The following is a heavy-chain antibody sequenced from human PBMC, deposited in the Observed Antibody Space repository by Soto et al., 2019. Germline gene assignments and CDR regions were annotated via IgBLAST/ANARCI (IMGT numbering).Heavy chain of an antibody. Sequence: QVQLVQSGAEVKKPGASVKVSCTFTSYDINWVRQAAGQGLEWMAWINPNSGDTRYAQKFQGRVTMTRDTSKFTAYMELSNLRSEDTAVYYCARGPGSSDWRFSYYYMDVWDQGTTVTVSS. J-gene: IGHJ6*02. CDR3: ARGPGSSDWRFSYYYMDV. V-gene: IGHV1-8*01. CDR2: INPNSGDT. D-gene: IGHD6-19*01. CDR1: FTSYD.